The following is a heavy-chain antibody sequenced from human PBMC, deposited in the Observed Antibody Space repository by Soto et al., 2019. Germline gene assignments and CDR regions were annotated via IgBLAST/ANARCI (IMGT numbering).Heavy chain of an antibody. CDR3: AKSPPYYDIYSWFDP. V-gene: IGHV3-23*01. CDR1: GFTFSGYW. J-gene: IGHJ5*02. CDR2: ISGSGGST. Sequence: PGGSLRLSCVASGFTFSGYWMSWVRQAPGKGLEWVSAISGSGGSTYYADSVKGRFTISRDNSKNTLYLQMNSLRAEDTAVYYCAKSPPYYDIYSWFDPWGQGTLVTVSS. D-gene: IGHD3-9*01.